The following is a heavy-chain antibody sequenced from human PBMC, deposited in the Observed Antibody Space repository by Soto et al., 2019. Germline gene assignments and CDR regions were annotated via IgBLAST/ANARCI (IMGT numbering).Heavy chain of an antibody. D-gene: IGHD2-15*01. CDR1: GGSISSSSYY. CDR3: ARHKKIIGYCSGGSCYGTTYYFDY. CDR2: IYYSGST. J-gene: IGHJ4*02. V-gene: IGHV4-39*01. Sequence: SETLSLTCTVSGGSISSSSYYWGWIRQPPGKGREGIGSIYYSGSTYYNPSLKSLVTISVDTSKNQFSLKLSSVTAADAAVYYCARHKKIIGYCSGGSCYGTTYYFDYWGQGTLVTVSS.